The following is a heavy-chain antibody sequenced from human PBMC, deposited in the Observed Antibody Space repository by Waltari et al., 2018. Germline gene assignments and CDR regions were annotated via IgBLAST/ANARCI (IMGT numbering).Heavy chain of an antibody. D-gene: IGHD6-19*01. CDR2: IIPICGTA. Sequence: QVQLVQSGAEVKKPGSSVKVSCKASGGTFSSYAISWVRQAPGQGLEWMGRIIPICGTANNAQKFQGRVTITADESTSTAYMELSSLRSEDTAVYYCASNWVAGYGVFDYWGQGTLVTVSS. CDR1: GGTFSSYA. J-gene: IGHJ4*02. V-gene: IGHV1-69*15. CDR3: ASNWVAGYGVFDY.